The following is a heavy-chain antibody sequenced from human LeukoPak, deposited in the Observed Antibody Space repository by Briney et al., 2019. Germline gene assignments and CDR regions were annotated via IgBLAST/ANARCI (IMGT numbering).Heavy chain of an antibody. CDR3: ARNLAAAGPSYYYMDV. V-gene: IGHV1-46*01. CDR2: INPSGGST. J-gene: IGHJ6*03. CDR1: GYTFTSYY. D-gene: IGHD6-13*01. Sequence: ASVKVSCKASGYTFTSYYMHWVRQAPGQGFEWMGIINPSGGSTSYAQKFQGRVNMTRDTSTSTVNMELSSLRSEDTAVYYCARNLAAAGPSYYYMDVWGKETTVTVSS.